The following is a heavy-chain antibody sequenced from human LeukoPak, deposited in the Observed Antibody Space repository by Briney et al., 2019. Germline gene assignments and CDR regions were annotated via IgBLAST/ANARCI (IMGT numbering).Heavy chain of an antibody. CDR1: GFTFRLYA. D-gene: IGHD3-22*01. CDR2: ISGGGGNT. CDR3: AKSDYYDRSGHPSSFDY. Sequence: GGSLRLSCAASGFTFRLYAISWVRQAPGKGLEWVSAISGGGGNTYYADSAKGRFTISRDNSKNTLYLQMNSLRVEDTAIYYCAKSDYYDRSGHPSSFDYWDQGTLVTVSS. J-gene: IGHJ4*02. V-gene: IGHV3-23*01.